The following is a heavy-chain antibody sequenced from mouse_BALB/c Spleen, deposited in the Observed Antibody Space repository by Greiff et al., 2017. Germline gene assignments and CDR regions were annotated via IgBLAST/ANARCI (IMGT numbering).Heavy chain of an antibody. Sequence: EVQVVESGGGLVKPGGSLKLSCAASGFTFSSYAMSWVRQTPEKRLEWVASISSGGSTYYPDSVKGRFTISRDNARNILYLQMSSLRSEDTAMYYCARGGEGLLPFDYWGQGTTLTVSS. CDR2: ISSGGST. V-gene: IGHV5-6-5*01. CDR1: GFTFSSYA. J-gene: IGHJ2*01. CDR3: ARGGEGLLPFDY. D-gene: IGHD2-3*01.